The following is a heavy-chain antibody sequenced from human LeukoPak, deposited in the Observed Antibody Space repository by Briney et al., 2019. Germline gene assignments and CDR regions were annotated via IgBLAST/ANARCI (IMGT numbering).Heavy chain of an antibody. CDR1: GFTFDIYG. J-gene: IGHJ4*02. CDR2: IRSDGSKT. CDR3: AKGRGKDGQNLFDY. D-gene: IGHD5-24*01. Sequence: GGSLRLSCAASGFTFDIYGMHWVRQAPGKGLEWVTFIRSDGSKTHYADSLEGRSTISRDNSKKTLYLQIDSLRVDDTAVYYCAKGRGKDGQNLFDYWGQGTLVSVSS. V-gene: IGHV3-30*02.